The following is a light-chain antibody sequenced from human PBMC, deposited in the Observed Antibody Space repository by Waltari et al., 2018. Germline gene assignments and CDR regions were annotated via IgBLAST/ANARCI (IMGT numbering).Light chain of an antibody. CDR1: SSDVGNYNF. CDR3: CSYAGSTTFYV. V-gene: IGLV2-23*01. Sequence: QSALTQPASVSGSPGQSITISCTGTSSDVGNYNFVSWYQQHPGKAPKLMIYDGSKRPSGVSNRFSGSKSGNTASLTISGLQAEDEADYYCCSYAGSTTFYVFGTETKVTVV. J-gene: IGLJ1*01. CDR2: DGS.